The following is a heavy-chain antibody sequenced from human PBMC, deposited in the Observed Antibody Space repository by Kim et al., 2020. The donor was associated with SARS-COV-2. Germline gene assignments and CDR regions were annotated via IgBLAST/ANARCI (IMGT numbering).Heavy chain of an antibody. CDR2: ISWNSGSI. CDR3: AKDKGREIVVVITDYYYYGMDV. V-gene: IGHV3-9*01. D-gene: IGHD3-22*01. J-gene: IGHJ6*02. Sequence: GGSLRLSCAASGFTFDDYAMHWVRQAPGKGLEWVSGISWNSGSIGYADSVKGRFTISRDNAKNSLYLQMNSLRAEDTALYYCAKDKGREIVVVITDYYYYGMDVWGQGTTVTVSS. CDR1: GFTFDDYA.